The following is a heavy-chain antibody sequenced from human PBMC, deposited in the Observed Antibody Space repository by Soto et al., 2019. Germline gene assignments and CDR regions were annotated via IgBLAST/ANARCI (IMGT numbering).Heavy chain of an antibody. V-gene: IGHV4-34*01. Sequence: LSLTCAVYGGSLSGYYWSWIRQPPGKALEWLGEINHSGNTNYNPSLKSRVTISVDTSKNQLFLNLSSVTAADTAMYYCARHHVRGRTIAGAAEFWGQGTLVTVSS. CDR2: INHSGNT. CDR3: ARHHVRGRTIAGAAEF. CDR1: GGSLSGYY. J-gene: IGHJ4*02. D-gene: IGHD1-26*01.